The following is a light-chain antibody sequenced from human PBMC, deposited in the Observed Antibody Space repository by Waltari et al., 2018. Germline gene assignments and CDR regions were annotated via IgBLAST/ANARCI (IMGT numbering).Light chain of an antibody. Sequence: SYVLIQPPSVSVAPGKTARITCGGNNIGTKSVPWYQQKPGQAPILVISYDSDRPSGIPERFSGSNSGNTATLTISRVEAADEADYYCQVWDANNDPGVFGTGTEVTVL. V-gene: IGLV3-21*04. CDR1: NIGTKS. CDR3: QVWDANNDPGV. J-gene: IGLJ1*01. CDR2: YDS.